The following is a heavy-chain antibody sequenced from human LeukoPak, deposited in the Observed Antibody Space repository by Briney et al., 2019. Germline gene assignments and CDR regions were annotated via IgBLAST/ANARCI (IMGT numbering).Heavy chain of an antibody. CDR2: IYYSGST. D-gene: IGHD1-26*01. J-gene: IGHJ5*02. Sequence: SETLSLTCTVSGGSINSYYWSWIRQPPGKGLEWIGYIYYSGSTNYNPSLKSRVTISVDTSKNQFSLKLSSVTAADTAVYYCARQWELRGWFDPWGRGTLVTVSS. CDR3: ARQWELRGWFDP. V-gene: IGHV4-59*08. CDR1: GGSINSYY.